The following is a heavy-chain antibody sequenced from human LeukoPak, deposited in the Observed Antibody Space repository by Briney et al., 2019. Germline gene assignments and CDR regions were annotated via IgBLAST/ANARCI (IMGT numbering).Heavy chain of an antibody. V-gene: IGHV3-7*03. J-gene: IGHJ6*02. CDR1: GFTFSSYW. D-gene: IGHD3-3*01. Sequence: SGGSLRLSCAASGFTFSSYWMSWVRQAPGKGLEWVVNIKQDGSEKYYVDSVKGRFTISRDNAKNSLYLQMNSLRAEDTAVYYCARVNFWSGYTYYYYYGMDVWGQGTTVTVSS. CDR3: ARVNFWSGYTYYYYYGMDV. CDR2: IKQDGSEK.